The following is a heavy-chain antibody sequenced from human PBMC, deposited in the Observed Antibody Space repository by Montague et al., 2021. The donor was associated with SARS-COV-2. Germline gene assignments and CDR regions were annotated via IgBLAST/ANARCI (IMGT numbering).Heavy chain of an antibody. CDR3: ARGRPPMVRGVIGFGP. CDR1: GGSFSGYY. D-gene: IGHD3-10*01. CDR2: INHSGST. V-gene: IGHV4-34*01. J-gene: IGHJ5*02. Sequence: SETLSLTCAVYGGSFSGYYLRWIRQPPGTALAWIGEINHSGSTNYNPSPKSRVTISVGTSKNQFSLKLCSVTAADRALYYCARGRPPMVRGVIGFGPWGQGTLVTVAS.